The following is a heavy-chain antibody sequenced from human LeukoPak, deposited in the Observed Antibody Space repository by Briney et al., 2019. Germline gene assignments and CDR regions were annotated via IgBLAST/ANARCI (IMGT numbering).Heavy chain of an antibody. J-gene: IGHJ4*02. CDR3: ARLLGGWESNVGPFDY. CDR2: TYPGDSDT. V-gene: IGHV5-51*01. Sequence: GESLKISCKGSGYSFTSSWIGWVRQMPGKGPEWMGITYPGDSDTRYSPSFQGQVTISADKSIRTAYLQWNSLKASDTAMYYCARLLGGWESNVGPFDYWGQGTLVTVSS. D-gene: IGHD1-26*01. CDR1: GYSFTSSW.